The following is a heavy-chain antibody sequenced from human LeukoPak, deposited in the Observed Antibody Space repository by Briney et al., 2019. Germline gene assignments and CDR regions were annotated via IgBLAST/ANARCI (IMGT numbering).Heavy chain of an antibody. V-gene: IGHV4-39*07. CDR1: GGSISSSSYY. CDR2: IYYSGST. D-gene: IGHD2-2*01. J-gene: IGHJ6*02. Sequence: SETPSLTCTVSGGSISSSSYYWGWIRQPPGKGLEWIGSIYYSGSTYYNPSLKSRVTISVDTSKNQFSLKLSSVTAADTAVYYCARDPVVVVPAAPPDDYYGMDVWGQGTTVTVSS. CDR3: ARDPVVVVPAAPPDDYYGMDV.